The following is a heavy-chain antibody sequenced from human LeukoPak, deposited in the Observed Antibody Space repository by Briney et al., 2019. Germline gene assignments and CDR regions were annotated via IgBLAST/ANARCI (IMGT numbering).Heavy chain of an antibody. J-gene: IGHJ6*02. CDR2: IRGSGGST. CDR1: GFTFSSYA. CDR3: AKGLSSGWSNYYYYGMDV. D-gene: IGHD6-19*01. Sequence: PGGSLRLSCAASGFTFSSYAMSWVRQAPGKGLEWVSAIRGSGGSTYYADSVKGRFTISRDNSKNTLYLQMNSLRAEDTAVYYCAKGLSSGWSNYYYYGMDVWGQGTTVTVSS. V-gene: IGHV3-23*01.